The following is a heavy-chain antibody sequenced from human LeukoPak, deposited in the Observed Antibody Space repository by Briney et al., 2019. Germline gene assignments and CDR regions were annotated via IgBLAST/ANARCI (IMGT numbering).Heavy chain of an antibody. D-gene: IGHD3-22*01. CDR2: INPNSGGT. CDR3: ARASGITMIEVVVAPLDY. CDR1: GYTFTGYY. Sequence: GASVKVSCKASGYTFTGYYMHWVRQAPGQGLEWMGWINPNSGGTNYAQKFQGRVTMTRDTSISTAYMELSRLRSDDTAVYYCARASGITMIEVVVAPLDYWGQGTLVTVSS. V-gene: IGHV1-2*02. J-gene: IGHJ4*02.